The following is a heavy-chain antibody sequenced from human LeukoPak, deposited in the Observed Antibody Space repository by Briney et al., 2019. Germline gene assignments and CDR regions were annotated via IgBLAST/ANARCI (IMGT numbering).Heavy chain of an antibody. Sequence: SETLSLTCTVSGGSISSYYWSWIRQPPGKGLEWIGYIYYSGSTNCNPSLKSRVTISVDTSKNQFSLKLSSVTAADTAVYYCASQGRRGYSGYGVVFDYWGQGTLVTVSS. CDR3: ASQGRRGYSGYGVVFDY. J-gene: IGHJ4*02. V-gene: IGHV4-59*08. CDR2: IYYSGST. CDR1: GGSISSYY. D-gene: IGHD5-12*01.